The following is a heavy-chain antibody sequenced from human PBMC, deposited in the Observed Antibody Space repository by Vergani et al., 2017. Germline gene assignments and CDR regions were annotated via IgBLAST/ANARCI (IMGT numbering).Heavy chain of an antibody. CDR2: MNPNSGNT. Sequence: QVQLVQSGAEVKKPGASVTVSCKASGYTFTSYDINWVRQATGQGLEWMGWMNPNSGNTGYAQKFQGRVTMTRNTSISTAYMELSSLRSEDTAVYYCAIGLSYDYVWGSYRYNWFDPWGQGTLVTVSS. D-gene: IGHD3-16*02. CDR1: GYTFTSYD. CDR3: AIGLSYDYVWGSYRYNWFDP. J-gene: IGHJ5*02. V-gene: IGHV1-8*01.